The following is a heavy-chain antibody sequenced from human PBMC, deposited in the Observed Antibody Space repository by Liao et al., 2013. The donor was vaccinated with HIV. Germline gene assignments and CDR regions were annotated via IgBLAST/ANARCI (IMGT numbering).Heavy chain of an antibody. V-gene: IGHV4-4*07. J-gene: IGHJ5*02. Sequence: QVQLQESGSGLVKPSETLSLTCTVSGGSISNYYWSWIRQPAGKGLEWIGRIFTSGSSNYNPSLKSRVTMSVDTSKNQFSLKLSSVTAADTAVYYCARTDQYYDYWSGYENWFDPWGQGTLVTVSS. D-gene: IGHD3-3*01. CDR1: GGSISNYY. CDR2: IFTSGSS. CDR3: ARTDQYYDYWSGYENWFDP.